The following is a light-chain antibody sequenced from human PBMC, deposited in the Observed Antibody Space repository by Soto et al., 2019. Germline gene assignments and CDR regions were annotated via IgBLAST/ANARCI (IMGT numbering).Light chain of an antibody. V-gene: IGLV2-18*02. CDR3: SSFTTSDTYV. Sequence: QSALTQPPSVSGSPGQSVAIFCTGTSSDVGSFNRVSWYQQSPGTAPKLMIYDVNNRPSGVPDRFSGSKSGNAASLTISGLQAEDESDYYCSSFTTSDTYVFGTGTKLTVL. CDR2: DVN. CDR1: SSDVGSFNR. J-gene: IGLJ1*01.